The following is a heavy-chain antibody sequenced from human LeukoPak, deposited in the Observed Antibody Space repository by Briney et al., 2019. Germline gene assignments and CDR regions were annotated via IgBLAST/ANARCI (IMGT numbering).Heavy chain of an antibody. CDR2: INSDGSST. D-gene: IGHD6-19*01. J-gene: IGHJ4*02. V-gene: IGHV3-74*01. CDR1: GFTFSSYW. CDR3: ARGSRYSSGALGY. Sequence: GGSLRLSCAASGFTFSSYWMHWVRQAPGKGLVWVSRINSDGSSTSYADFVKGRFTISRDNAKNTLYLQMNSLRAEDTAVYYCARGSRYSSGALGYWGQGTLVTVSS.